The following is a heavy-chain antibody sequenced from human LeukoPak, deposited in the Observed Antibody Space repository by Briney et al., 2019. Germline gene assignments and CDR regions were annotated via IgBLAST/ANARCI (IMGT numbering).Heavy chain of an antibody. CDR3: ASDITGTTKYAFDI. D-gene: IGHD1-14*01. CDR2: IYYSGST. J-gene: IGHJ3*02. Sequence: SETLSLTCTVSGGSISSSSYYWGWIRQPPGKGLEWIGSIYYSGSTNYNPSLKSRVTISVDTSKNQFSLKLSSVTAADTAIYYCASDITGTTKYAFDIWGQGTMVTVSS. CDR1: GGSISSSSYY. V-gene: IGHV4-39*07.